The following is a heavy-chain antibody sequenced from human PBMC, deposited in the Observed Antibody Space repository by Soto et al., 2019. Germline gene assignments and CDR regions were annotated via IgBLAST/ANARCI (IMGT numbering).Heavy chain of an antibody. CDR3: AKAHPIIVVVTAALDY. CDR1: GFTFSSYG. D-gene: IGHD2-21*02. Sequence: LSLSCAASGFTFSSYGMHWVRQAPGKGLEWVAVISYDGSNKYYADSVKGRFTISRDNSKNTLYLQMNSLRAEDTAVYYCAKAHPIIVVVTAALDYWGRGTLVTVSS. J-gene: IGHJ4*02. V-gene: IGHV3-30*18. CDR2: ISYDGSNK.